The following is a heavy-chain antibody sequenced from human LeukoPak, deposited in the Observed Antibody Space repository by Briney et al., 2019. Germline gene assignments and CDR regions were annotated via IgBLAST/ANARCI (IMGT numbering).Heavy chain of an antibody. Sequence: GGSLRLSCAASGFTFSSYGMHWVRQAPGKGLGWVAVISYDGSNKYYADSVKGRFTISRDNSKNTLYLQMNSLRAEDTAVYYCAKDGWSDSSSWAAFDYWGQGTLVTVSS. V-gene: IGHV3-30*18. CDR2: ISYDGSNK. CDR1: GFTFSSYG. D-gene: IGHD6-13*01. J-gene: IGHJ4*02. CDR3: AKDGWSDSSSWAAFDY.